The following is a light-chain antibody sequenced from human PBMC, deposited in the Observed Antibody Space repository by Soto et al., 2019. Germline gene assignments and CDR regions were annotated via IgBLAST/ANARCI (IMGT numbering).Light chain of an antibody. CDR1: QSFRGL. V-gene: IGKV3-20*01. Sequence: EVVLTQSPVTLSLSPGERATLSCRASQSFRGLLAWYQQKPGQAPRLLIYDAYNRATGIPPRFSGTGSGTDFTLTISRLEPEDFAVYYCQQYGSSPCTFGLGTRLENK. CDR2: DAY. J-gene: IGKJ5*01. CDR3: QQYGSSPCT.